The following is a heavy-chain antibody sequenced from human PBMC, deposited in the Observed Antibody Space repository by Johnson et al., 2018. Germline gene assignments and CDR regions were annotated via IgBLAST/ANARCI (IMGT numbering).Heavy chain of an antibody. CDR2: IYYTGSA. J-gene: IGHJ4*02. V-gene: IGHV4-39*01. CDR3: TRRGRIAVSRRDS. D-gene: IGHD6-19*01. CDR1: GGFVRSSTYY. Sequence: QVQLQESGPGLVKPSETLSLTCTVSGGFVRSSTYYWGWIRQPPGKGLEWIGSIYYTGSAYSNPSLKSRVTISIDTSKNQFSLKLSSVTAADKAVYYCTRRGRIAVSRRDSWGQGTLVTVSS.